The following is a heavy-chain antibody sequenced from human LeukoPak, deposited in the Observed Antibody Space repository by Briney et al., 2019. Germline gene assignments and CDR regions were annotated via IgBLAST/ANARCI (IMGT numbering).Heavy chain of an antibody. Sequence: PGGSLRLSCAASGFKFDGHWMNWVRQAPGKGLEWVANIKEDGSEKYYVDSVKGRFTISRDNARNFLYLQMNSLRAEDTAVYYCARAGTSIRGIKVYWGQGTLVTVSS. CDR2: IKEDGSEK. V-gene: IGHV3-7*03. CDR1: GFKFDGHW. CDR3: ARAGTSIRGIKVY. J-gene: IGHJ4*02. D-gene: IGHD3-10*01.